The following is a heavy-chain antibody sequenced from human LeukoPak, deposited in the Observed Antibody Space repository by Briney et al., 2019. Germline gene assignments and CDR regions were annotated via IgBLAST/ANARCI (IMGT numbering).Heavy chain of an antibody. CDR2: ISYDGSNK. CDR1: GFTFSSYG. D-gene: IGHD1-26*01. CDR3: ATEWAGATRRFEH. Sequence: PGGSLRLSCTASGFTFSSYGMHWVRQAPGKGLEWVAVISYDGSNKYYADSVKGRFTISRDNSKNTLYLQLNALTADDTAVYYCATEWAGATRRFEHWGQGTLVTVSS. J-gene: IGHJ4*02. V-gene: IGHV3-30*03.